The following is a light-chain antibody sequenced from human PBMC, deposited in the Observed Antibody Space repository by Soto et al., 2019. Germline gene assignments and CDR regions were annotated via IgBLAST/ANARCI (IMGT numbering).Light chain of an antibody. J-gene: IGKJ4*01. V-gene: IGKV3-20*01. Sequence: EIVLTQSPGTLSLSPGERATLSCRASQSVSSSYLAWYQQKPGQAPRLLIYGASSRATGIPDRFSGSGYGTAFNLNISSMEPEDFAVYYCQQYGSSPRVTFGGGTKVEIK. CDR3: QQYGSSPRVT. CDR2: GAS. CDR1: QSVSSSY.